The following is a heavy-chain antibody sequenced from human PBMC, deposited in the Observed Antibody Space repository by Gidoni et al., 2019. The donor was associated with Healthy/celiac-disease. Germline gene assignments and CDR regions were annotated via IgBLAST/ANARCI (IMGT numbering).Heavy chain of an antibody. V-gene: IGHV4-31*03. D-gene: IGHD4-17*01. Sequence: QVQLQASGQGLVKPSQTLALPCHVSGGSISRGGYYSSWIRQHPGKGLEWLGYIYYSGSTYYHPSLKSRVTRSVDTSKTQFSLKLSSVTASDTAVYYCARVKAGGMGPEDDYGDWFVPWGQGPLVTVSS. CDR2: IYYSGST. CDR3: ARVKAGGMGPEDDYGDWFVP. CDR1: GGSISRGGYY. J-gene: IGHJ5*02.